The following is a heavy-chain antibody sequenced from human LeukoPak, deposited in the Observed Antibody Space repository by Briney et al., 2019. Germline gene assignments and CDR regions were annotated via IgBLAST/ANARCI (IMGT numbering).Heavy chain of an antibody. V-gene: IGHV4-61*01. Sequence: SETLSLTCTVSGDSVSSGSYYWNWIRQPPGKGLEWIGYIYYTGSTNYNPSLESRVTISVDTSKNQFSLKLSSVTAADTAVYCCARLVYYYGSGSYYNPRGSYFDWGQGILVTVSS. CDR2: IYYTGST. D-gene: IGHD3-10*01. CDR3: ARLVYYYGSGSYYNPRGSYFD. CDR1: GDSVSSGSYY. J-gene: IGHJ4*02.